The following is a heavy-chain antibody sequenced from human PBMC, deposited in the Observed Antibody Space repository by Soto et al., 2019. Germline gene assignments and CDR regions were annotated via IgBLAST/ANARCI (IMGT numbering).Heavy chain of an antibody. Sequence: QLQLQESGPGLVEPSQTLSLTCTVSGGSISGVGYYWGWIRQHPGKGLEWIGYIHHSGTTYYNPSLKSRLTISVDTSKTTFSLKLSSVTAADTAVYYCARAWTAGAGWANGLDLWGQGTLVTVSS. CDR1: GGSISGVGYY. CDR2: IHHSGTT. D-gene: IGHD6-13*01. CDR3: ARAWTAGAGWANGLDL. V-gene: IGHV4-31*03. J-gene: IGHJ5*02.